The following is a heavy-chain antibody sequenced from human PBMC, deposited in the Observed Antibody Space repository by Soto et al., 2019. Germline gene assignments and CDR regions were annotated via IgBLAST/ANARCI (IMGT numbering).Heavy chain of an antibody. J-gene: IGHJ6*02. CDR3: ARVGKGSSWYGYSYGMDV. D-gene: IGHD6-13*01. CDR2: IIPIFGTA. V-gene: IGHV1-69*01. CDR1: GGTFSSYA. Sequence: QVQLVQSGAEVKKPGSSVKVSCKASGGTFSSYAISWVRQAPGQGLEWMGGIIPIFGTANYAQKFQGRVTITADESTSKDYMELSSLRSEDTAVYYCARVGKGSSWYGYSYGMDVWGQGTTVTVSS.